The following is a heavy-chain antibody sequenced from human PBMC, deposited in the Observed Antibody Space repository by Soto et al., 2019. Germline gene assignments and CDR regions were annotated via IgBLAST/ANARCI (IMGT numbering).Heavy chain of an antibody. CDR3: AGDPAADSSGYDY. CDR2: IYYSGST. Sequence: SETLSLTCTVSGGSVSSGSYYWSWIRQPPGKGLEWIGYIYYSGSTNYNPSLKSRVTISVDTSKNQFSLKLSSVTAADTAVYYCAGDPAADSSGYDYWGQGTLVTVSS. CDR1: GGSVSSGSYY. J-gene: IGHJ4*02. V-gene: IGHV4-61*01. D-gene: IGHD3-22*01.